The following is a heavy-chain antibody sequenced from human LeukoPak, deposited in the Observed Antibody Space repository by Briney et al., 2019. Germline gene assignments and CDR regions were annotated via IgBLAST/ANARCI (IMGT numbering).Heavy chain of an antibody. Sequence: ASVKVSCKASGYTFTSYYMHWVRQAPGQGLEWMGIINPSGDPTTYAQKFQGRVTMTSDMSTSTVYMELSSLRSEDTAVYYCATNRRANIVVVVAATFAGAFDIWGQGTMVTVSS. CDR3: ATNRRANIVVVVAATFAGAFDI. V-gene: IGHV1-46*01. D-gene: IGHD2-15*01. J-gene: IGHJ3*02. CDR2: INPSGDPT. CDR1: GYTFTSYY.